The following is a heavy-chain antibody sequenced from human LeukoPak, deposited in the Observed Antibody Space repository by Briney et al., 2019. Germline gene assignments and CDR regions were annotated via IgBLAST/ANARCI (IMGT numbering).Heavy chain of an antibody. J-gene: IGHJ4*02. Sequence: GGSLRLSCAASGFTFSSYWMSWVRQAPGKGLEWVANIKQDGSEKYYVDSVKARFTISRDNAKNSLYLQMNSLRAEDTAVYYCAREAHRYYYGSGSFDYWGQGTLVTVYS. V-gene: IGHV3-7*01. CDR1: GFTFSSYW. D-gene: IGHD3-10*01. CDR2: IKQDGSEK. CDR3: AREAHRYYYGSGSFDY.